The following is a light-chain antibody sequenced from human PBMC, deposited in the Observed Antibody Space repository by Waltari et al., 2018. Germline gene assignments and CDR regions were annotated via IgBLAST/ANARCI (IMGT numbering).Light chain of an antibody. CDR1: NSNIGSNN. CDR2: NNN. CDR3: ATWDDSLKGVV. J-gene: IGLJ3*02. V-gene: IGLV1-44*01. Sequence: QSVVTQPPSASETPGQRVTISCRGSNSNIGSNNVHWYQQLPGTAPKLLIYNNNQRPSGVPDRVSGSKSGTSASRAISGLQSEDEAEYFCATWDDSLKGVVFGGGTKLTVL.